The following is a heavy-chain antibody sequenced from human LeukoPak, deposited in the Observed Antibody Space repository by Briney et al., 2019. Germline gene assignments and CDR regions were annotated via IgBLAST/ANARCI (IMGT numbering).Heavy chain of an antibody. CDR1: GGSVSSGSYY. Sequence: SETLSLTCTVSGGSVSSGSYYWSWIRQPPGKGLEWIGYIYYSGSTNYNPSLKSRVTISVDTSKNQFSLKLSSVTAADTAVYYCARGRGRITMVRGVRGGMVVWGKGTTVTVSS. J-gene: IGHJ6*04. CDR2: IYYSGST. D-gene: IGHD3-10*01. V-gene: IGHV4-61*01. CDR3: ARGRGRITMVRGVRGGMVV.